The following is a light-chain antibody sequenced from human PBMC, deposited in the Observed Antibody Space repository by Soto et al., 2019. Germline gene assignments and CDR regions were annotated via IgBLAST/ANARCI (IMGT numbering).Light chain of an antibody. J-gene: IGLJ3*02. Sequence: QSVLTQPRSVSGSPGQSVTISCTATGSDVGDSSHVSWYQLHPGKAPKLMIYEVNNRPSGVPDRFSGSKSGSTASLTISGLQAEDEAEYYCCSHAGSTTFAVFGGGTKLTVL. CDR1: GSDVGDSSH. CDR3: CSHAGSTTFAV. V-gene: IGLV2-11*01. CDR2: EVN.